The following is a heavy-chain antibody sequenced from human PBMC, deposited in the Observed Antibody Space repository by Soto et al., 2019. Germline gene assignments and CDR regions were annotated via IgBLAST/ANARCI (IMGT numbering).Heavy chain of an antibody. CDR1: GYTFTSYG. J-gene: IGHJ4*02. D-gene: IGHD3-22*01. V-gene: IGHV1-69*13. CDR3: ARPRDYYDSSGYYPFDY. Sequence: SVKVSCKASGYTFTSYGISWVRQAPGQGLEWMGGIIPIFGTANYAQKFQGRVTITADESTSTAYMELSSLRSEDTAVYYCARPRDYYDSSGYYPFDYWGQGTLVTVSS. CDR2: IIPIFGTA.